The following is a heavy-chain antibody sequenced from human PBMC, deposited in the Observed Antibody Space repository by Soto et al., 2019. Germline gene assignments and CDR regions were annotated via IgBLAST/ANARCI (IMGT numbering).Heavy chain of an antibody. Sequence: SETLSLTCTVSGGSISSSSYYWGWIRQPPGKGLEWIGSIYYSGSTYYNPSLKSRVTISVDTSKNQFSLKLSSVTAADTAVYYCARRLFYDSSGFEGGVMDGWGQGTSVTVSS. CDR1: GGSISSSSYY. V-gene: IGHV4-39*01. J-gene: IGHJ6*02. D-gene: IGHD3-22*01. CDR2: IYYSGST. CDR3: ARRLFYDSSGFEGGVMDG.